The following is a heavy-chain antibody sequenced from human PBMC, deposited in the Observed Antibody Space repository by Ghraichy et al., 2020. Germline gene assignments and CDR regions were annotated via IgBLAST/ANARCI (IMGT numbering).Heavy chain of an antibody. V-gene: IGHV3-23*01. CDR2: ISGSGART. D-gene: IGHD6-13*01. J-gene: IGHJ4*02. CDR3: AKDLHNKLAAGTDY. CDR1: GFTFSSYA. Sequence: GGSLRLSCATSGFTFSSYAMSWVRQAPGKGLEWVSHISGSGARTYYADPVKGRFTISRDNSKNTLYLQMNSLRAEDTAMYFCAKDLHNKLAAGTDYWGQGTLVTVSS.